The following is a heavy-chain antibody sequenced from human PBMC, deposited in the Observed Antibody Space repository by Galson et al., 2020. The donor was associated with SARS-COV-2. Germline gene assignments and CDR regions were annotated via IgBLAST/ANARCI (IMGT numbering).Heavy chain of an antibody. D-gene: IGHD1-7*01. Sequence: ASVKVSCKASGYTFTSYYMHWVRQAPGEGLEWMGIINPSAGSTSYAQKFQGRVTMTRDTSTSTVYMELSSLRSEDTAVYYCARDRGTETTTAAFDIWGQGTMVTVSS. CDR3: ARDRGTETTTAAFDI. CDR2: INPSAGST. CDR1: GYTFTSYY. V-gene: IGHV1-46*01. J-gene: IGHJ3*02.